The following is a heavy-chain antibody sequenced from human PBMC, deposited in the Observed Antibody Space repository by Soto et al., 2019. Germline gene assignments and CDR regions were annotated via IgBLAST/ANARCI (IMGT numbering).Heavy chain of an antibody. Sequence: GGSLRLSCAASGFTFSNFAMSWVRQAPGKGLEWVSAITSSGFTTHYADSVKGRSTISRDNPKNTLYLQMSSLKAEDTAVYYCAKRALQVSGSVYFDFWGQGTLVTVSS. CDR1: GFTFSNFA. CDR3: AKRALQVSGSVYFDF. J-gene: IGHJ4*02. D-gene: IGHD6-19*01. V-gene: IGHV3-23*01. CDR2: ITSSGFTT.